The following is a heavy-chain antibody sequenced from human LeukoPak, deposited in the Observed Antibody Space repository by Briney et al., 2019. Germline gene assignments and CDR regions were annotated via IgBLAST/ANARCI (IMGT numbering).Heavy chain of an antibody. Sequence: ASVTVSCKASGYTFTSQGISWVRQPPGQGLEGMGWISGYNGNTCYAQKLQGRVTMTADTSTSTAYMELRSLRSDDTAVYYCARDHLYDSSGYSPFDYWGQGTLVTVSS. J-gene: IGHJ4*02. V-gene: IGHV1-18*01. CDR1: GYTFTSQG. CDR3: ARDHLYDSSGYSPFDY. D-gene: IGHD3-22*01. CDR2: ISGYNGNT.